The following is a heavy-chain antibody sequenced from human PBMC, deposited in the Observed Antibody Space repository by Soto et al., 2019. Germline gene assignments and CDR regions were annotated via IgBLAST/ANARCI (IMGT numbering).Heavy chain of an antibody. J-gene: IGHJ1*01. Sequence: GGSLRLSCAASGFMFSAYTMNGVRQASGKGSECLSSVSDDCSYILYADSLRAPFTVSRDNARNSLYLQIDSLGVEDTAVYYCATPYYFNHWGPGTLVTVSS. D-gene: IGHD3-16*01. V-gene: IGHV3-21*06. CDR3: ATPYYFNH. CDR1: GFMFSAYT. CDR2: VSDDCSYI.